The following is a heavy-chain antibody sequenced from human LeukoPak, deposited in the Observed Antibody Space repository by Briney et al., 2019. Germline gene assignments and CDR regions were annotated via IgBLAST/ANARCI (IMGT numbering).Heavy chain of an antibody. CDR2: ISNSSSYT. CDR3: ARTRGGIVGATFDY. J-gene: IGHJ4*02. V-gene: IGHV3-11*03. CDR1: GFTFSDYY. Sequence: NPGGSLRLSCAASGFTFSDYYMTWIRQAPGKGLEWVSYISNSSSYTNYADPVQGRFTISRDNAKKSLSLQMNSLRAEDTAVYYCARTRGGIVGATFDYWGQGTLVTVSS. D-gene: IGHD1-26*01.